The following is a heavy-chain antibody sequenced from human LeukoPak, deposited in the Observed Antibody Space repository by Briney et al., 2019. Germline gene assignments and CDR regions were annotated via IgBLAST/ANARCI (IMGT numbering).Heavy chain of an antibody. J-gene: IGHJ4*02. CDR2: IYYSGST. CDR3: ARDDYGGSPYDY. CDR1: GGSISSYY. Sequence: SETLCPTCTVSGGSISSYYWSWIRQPPGKGLEWIGYIYYSGSTNYNPSLKSRVTISVDTSKNQFSLKLSSVTAADTAVYYCARDDYGGSPYDYWGQGTLVTVSS. D-gene: IGHD4-23*01. V-gene: IGHV4-59*01.